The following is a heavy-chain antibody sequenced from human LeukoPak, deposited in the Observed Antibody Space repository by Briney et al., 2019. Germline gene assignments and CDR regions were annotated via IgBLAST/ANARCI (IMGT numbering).Heavy chain of an antibody. J-gene: IGHJ4*02. CDR1: GYTFTSYY. CDR2: INPSGGST. V-gene: IGHV1-46*01. Sequence: ASVKVSCKASGYTFTSYYMHWVRQAPGQGLEWMGIINPSGGSTSYAQKFQGRVTMTRDTSTSTVYMELSSLRSEDTAVYYCAREALGYRGYDPDYFDSWGQGTLVIVSS. D-gene: IGHD5-12*01. CDR3: AREALGYRGYDPDYFDS.